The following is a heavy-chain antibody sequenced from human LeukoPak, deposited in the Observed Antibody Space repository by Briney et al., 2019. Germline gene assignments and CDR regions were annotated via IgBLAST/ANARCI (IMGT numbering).Heavy chain of an antibody. CDR3: AKGHGVVTFNELFS. D-gene: IGHD2-21*02. J-gene: IGHJ4*02. V-gene: IGHV3-23*01. CDR2: INDNGAKT. Sequence: GGSLRLSCAASGVTLSSYAMSWARQAPGKGLEWVSGINDNGAKTFYADSVKGRLTISRDNSRSTLYLQMNNLRADDTAVYYCAKGHGVVTFNELFSWGQGTLVTVSS. CDR1: GVTLSSYA.